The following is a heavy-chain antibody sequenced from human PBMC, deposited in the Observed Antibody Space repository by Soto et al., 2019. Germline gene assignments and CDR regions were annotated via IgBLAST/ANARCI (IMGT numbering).Heavy chain of an antibody. CDR2: IYHSGST. J-gene: IGHJ4*02. V-gene: IGHV4-4*02. CDR3: ARDMKRQWLAHFDY. Sequence: SETLSLTCAVSSGSISSSNWWSWVRQPPGKGLEWIGEIYHSGSTNYNPSLKSRVTISVDKSKNQFSLKLSSVTAADTAVYYCARDMKRQWLAHFDYWGQGTLVTVSS. CDR1: SGSISSSNW. D-gene: IGHD6-19*01.